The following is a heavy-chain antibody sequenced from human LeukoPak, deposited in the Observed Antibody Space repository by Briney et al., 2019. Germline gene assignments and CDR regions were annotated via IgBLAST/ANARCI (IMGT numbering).Heavy chain of an antibody. D-gene: IGHD3-22*01. CDR3: ARRRYDSSGYPESSY. Sequence: PSETLSLTCTVSGGSISNYYWTWIRQPPGKGLEWIGDIYYSGSTNYNPSLKSRVTISVDTSKNQFSLNLSSVTAADTAVYYCARRRYDSSGYPESSYWGQGTLVTVSS. J-gene: IGHJ4*02. CDR2: IYYSGST. CDR1: GGSISNYY. V-gene: IGHV4-59*08.